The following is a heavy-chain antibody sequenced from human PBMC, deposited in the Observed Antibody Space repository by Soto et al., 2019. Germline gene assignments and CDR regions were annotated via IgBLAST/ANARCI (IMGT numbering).Heavy chain of an antibody. D-gene: IGHD3-22*01. V-gene: IGHV3-33*01. CDR3: WRGGGVPGDYYDSSGYSDY. Sequence: QVQLVESGGGVVQPGRSLRLSCAASGFTFSSYGMHWVRQAPGKGLEWVAVIWYDGSNKYYADSVKGRFTISRDNSKNPLYLEMNRLGGEDTGVYFWWRGGGVPGDYYDSSGYSDYWGQGTLVTVSS. CDR1: GFTFSSYG. J-gene: IGHJ4*02. CDR2: IWYDGSNK.